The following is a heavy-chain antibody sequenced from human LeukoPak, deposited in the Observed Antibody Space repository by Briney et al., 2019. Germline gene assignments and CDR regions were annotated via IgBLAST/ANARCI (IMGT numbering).Heavy chain of an antibody. V-gene: IGHV3-23*01. CDR3: ARVREYGDYRINFDY. D-gene: IGHD4-17*01. J-gene: IGHJ4*02. CDR1: GFTFSSYA. Sequence: GGSLRLSCAASGFTFSSYAIAWVRQAPGKGLERVSGISGSGGSTYYADSVKGRFTISRDNSKNTLSLLMNSLRAEDTAVYYCARVREYGDYRINFDYWGQGTLVTVSS. CDR2: ISGSGGST.